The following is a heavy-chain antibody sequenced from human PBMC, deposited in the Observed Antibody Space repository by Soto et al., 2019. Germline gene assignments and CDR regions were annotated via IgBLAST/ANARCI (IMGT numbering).Heavy chain of an antibody. CDR1: GGSFSGYY. CDR3: SRGRPGTGDAFDI. J-gene: IGHJ3*02. D-gene: IGHD1-7*01. Sequence: SETLSLTCAVYGGSFSGYYWSWIRQPPGKGLEWIGEINHSGSTNYNPSLKSRVTISVDTSKNQFSLKLSPVTAADTAVYYCSRGRPGTGDAFDIWGQGTMVTVSS. V-gene: IGHV4-34*01. CDR2: INHSGST.